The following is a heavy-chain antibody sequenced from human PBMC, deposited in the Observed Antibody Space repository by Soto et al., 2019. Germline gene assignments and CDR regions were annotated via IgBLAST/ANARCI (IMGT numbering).Heavy chain of an antibody. CDR3: ASLLTLATTTGEAFDL. Sequence: QVQLQESGPGLVKPSETLSLTCTVSNGSIINYYWSWIRQPPGKGLEWIGFISYSGSTNYNPYLRGRVTMSVDMSRNQLSLKLSSVPAADTAVYYFASLLTLATTTGEAFDLWGQGTMVTVSS. CDR1: NGSIINYY. J-gene: IGHJ3*01. D-gene: IGHD3-9*01. V-gene: IGHV4-59*01. CDR2: ISYSGST.